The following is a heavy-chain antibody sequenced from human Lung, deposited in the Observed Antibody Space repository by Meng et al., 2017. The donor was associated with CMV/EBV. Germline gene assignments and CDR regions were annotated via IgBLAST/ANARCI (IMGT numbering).Heavy chain of an antibody. CDR2: IIWNGAGT. D-gene: IGHD1-26*01. CDR1: GFTFEDYG. CDR3: ARDRGSSEYYLDN. V-gene: IGHV3-20*04. Sequence: GESLKISCAASGFTFEDYGTSWVRQVPGKGLEWVSSIIWNGAGTSYADSVKGRFIISRDNAKNSLYLQMNSLRAEDTALYYCARDRGSSEYYLDNWGQGTLVTVSS. J-gene: IGHJ4*02.